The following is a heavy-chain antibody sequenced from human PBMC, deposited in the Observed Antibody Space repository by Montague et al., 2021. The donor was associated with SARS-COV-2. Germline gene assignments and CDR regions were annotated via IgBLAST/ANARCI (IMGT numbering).Heavy chain of an antibody. D-gene: IGHD3-22*01. J-gene: IGHJ3*01. CDR3: ARLKRYFDSSGSPSAFDF. V-gene: IGHV4-39*02. CDR2: IYYTGNT. Sequence: SETRSLTCTVSGGSITNNIDYWAWIRQPPGKSLEWIGSIYYTGNTXYNPSLKSRVTISVVTSKNHFTLKLSSVTAAETAVYYCARLKRYFDSSGSPSAFDFWGQGTKVTVSS. CDR1: GGSITNNIDY.